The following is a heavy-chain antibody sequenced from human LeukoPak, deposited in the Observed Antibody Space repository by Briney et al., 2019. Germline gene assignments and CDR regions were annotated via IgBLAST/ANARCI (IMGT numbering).Heavy chain of an antibody. CDR1: GYTFTGYY. Sequence: ASVKVSCKASGYTFTGYYMHWVRQAPGQGLEWMGWINPNSGGTNYAQKFQGRVTMTRDTSISTAYMELSRLRSDDTAVYYCARGGSSSWRTDAFDIWGQGTMVTVSS. CDR3: ARGGSSSWRTDAFDI. V-gene: IGHV1-2*02. J-gene: IGHJ3*02. CDR2: INPNSGGT. D-gene: IGHD6-13*01.